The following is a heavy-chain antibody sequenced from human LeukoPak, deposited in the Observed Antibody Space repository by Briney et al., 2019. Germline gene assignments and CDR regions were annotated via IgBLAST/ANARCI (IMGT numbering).Heavy chain of an antibody. D-gene: IGHD5-18*01. CDR3: ARGHVDTYIDFDY. Sequence: ASVKVSCKASGYTFTSYDISWVRQATGQGLEWMGWMNPNSGNTGYAQKFQGRVTMTRNTSISTAYMELSSLRSEDTAVYYCARGHVDTYIDFDYWGQGTLVTVSS. J-gene: IGHJ4*02. V-gene: IGHV1-8*01. CDR1: GYTFTSYD. CDR2: MNPNSGNT.